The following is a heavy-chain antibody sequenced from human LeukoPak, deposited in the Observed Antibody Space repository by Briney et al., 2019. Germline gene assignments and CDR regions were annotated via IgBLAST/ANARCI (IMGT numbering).Heavy chain of an antibody. CDR1: GFTFSIYA. D-gene: IGHD4-11*01. Sequence: GGSLRLSCAASGFTFSIYAMSWVRQAPGKGLEWVSSITGGGGSSTYHADSVKGRFTISRDNSKDTLFLQMNSLRAEDTAVYYCAITGVRDFDSWGQGTLVTVSS. V-gene: IGHV3-23*01. CDR2: ITGGGGSST. CDR3: AITGVRDFDS. J-gene: IGHJ4*02.